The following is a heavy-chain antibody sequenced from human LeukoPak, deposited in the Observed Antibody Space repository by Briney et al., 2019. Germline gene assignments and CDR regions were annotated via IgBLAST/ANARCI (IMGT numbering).Heavy chain of an antibody. CDR3: ARLPGIEGTYYYMDV. V-gene: IGHV4-34*01. CDR2: INHSGST. CDR1: GGSFSGYY. J-gene: IGHJ6*03. Sequence: SETLSLTCAVYGGSFSGYYWSWIRQPPGKGLEWIGEINHSGSTNYNPSLKSRVTISVDTSKDQFSLKLSSVTAADTAVYYCARLPGIEGTYYYMDVWGKGTTVTVSS. D-gene: IGHD1-26*01.